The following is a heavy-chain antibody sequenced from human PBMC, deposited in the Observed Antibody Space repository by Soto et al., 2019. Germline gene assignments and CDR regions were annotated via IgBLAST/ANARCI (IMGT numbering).Heavy chain of an antibody. J-gene: IGHJ6*02. CDR2: IIPISGTA. CDR1: GGTFSSYA. D-gene: IGHD2-2*01. Sequence: QVQLVQSGAEVKKPGSSVKVSCEASGGTFSSYAISWVRQARGQGLEWMGGIIPISGTANYAQKFQGRVTITADESTSTAYMELSSLRSEDTAVYYCARSQGSSTSLEIYYYYYYGMDVWGQGTTVTVSS. CDR3: ARSQGSSTSLEIYYYYYYGMDV. V-gene: IGHV1-69*01.